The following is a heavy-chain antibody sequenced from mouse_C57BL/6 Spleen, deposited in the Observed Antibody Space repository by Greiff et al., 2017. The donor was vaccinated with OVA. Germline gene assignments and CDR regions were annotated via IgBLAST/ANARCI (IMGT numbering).Heavy chain of an antibody. CDR2: FYPGDGDT. D-gene: IGHD4-1*01. Sequence: VQLQQSGPELVKPGASVKISCKASGYAFSSSWMNWVKQRPGKGLEWIGRFYPGDGDTNYNGKFKGKATLTADKSSSTAYMKLSSLTSDDSAVYVCARSAANWYYLDYWGQGTTLTVSS. V-gene: IGHV1-82*01. CDR3: ARSAANWYYLDY. CDR1: GYAFSSSW. J-gene: IGHJ2*01.